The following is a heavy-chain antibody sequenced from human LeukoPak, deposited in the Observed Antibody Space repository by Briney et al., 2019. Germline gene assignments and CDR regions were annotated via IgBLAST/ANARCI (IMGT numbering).Heavy chain of an antibody. CDR1: GFTFSTYT. V-gene: IGHV3-21*01. CDR3: ASQAVPGQRSPLDY. D-gene: IGHD6-19*01. J-gene: IGHJ4*02. Sequence: GGSLRLSCAASGFTFSTYTMNWVRQAPGKGLEWVSSISSSSSYIYYPDSVKGRFTISRDNAKKSLFLQMNSLRAEDTAVYYCASQAVPGQRSPLDYWGQGTLVTVSS. CDR2: ISSSSSYI.